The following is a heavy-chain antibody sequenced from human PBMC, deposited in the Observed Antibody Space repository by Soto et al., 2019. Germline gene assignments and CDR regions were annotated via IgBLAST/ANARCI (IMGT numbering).Heavy chain of an antibody. CDR2: ISYEGRNK. Sequence: QVQLVESGGDVVQPGRSLRLSCAASGFTFSTYAMHWVRQAPGKGLEWVAVISYEGRNKYYTDSVKGRFTISRDNSKNTLYLQRNSLRPEDTAVYYCARDHPRYCVSTSCYLFDYWGQGTLATVSS. J-gene: IGHJ4*02. CDR3: ARDHPRYCVSTSCYLFDY. D-gene: IGHD2-2*01. CDR1: GFTFSTYA. V-gene: IGHV3-30-3*01.